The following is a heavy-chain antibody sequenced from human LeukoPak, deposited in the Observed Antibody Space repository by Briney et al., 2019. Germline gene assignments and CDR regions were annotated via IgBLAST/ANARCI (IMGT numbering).Heavy chain of an antibody. CDR1: GFTFSSYG. D-gene: IGHD4-11*01. V-gene: IGHV3-33*01. Sequence: PGRSLRLSCAASGFTFSSYGMHWVRQAPGKGLEWVAVIWYDGSNKYYADSVKGRFTISSDNSKNTLYLQMNSLRAEDTAVYYCARDSYSNPLDYWGQGTLVTVSS. J-gene: IGHJ4*02. CDR3: ARDSYSNPLDY. CDR2: IWYDGSNK.